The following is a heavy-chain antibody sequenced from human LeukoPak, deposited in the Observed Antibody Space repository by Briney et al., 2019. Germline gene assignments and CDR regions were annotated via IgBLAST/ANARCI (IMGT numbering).Heavy chain of an antibody. CDR1: GGSLSDYY. CDR3: ARGGFYCGDDCYVDY. D-gene: IGHD2-21*02. CDR2: INRSGST. Sequence: SETLSLTCAVYGGSLSDYYWSWIRQPPEKGLEWIGEINRSGSTNYNPSLKSRVSISVDTSKNQFSLKLSSVTAADTAAYYCARGGFYCGDDCYVDYWGQGTLVTVSS. V-gene: IGHV4-34*01. J-gene: IGHJ4*02.